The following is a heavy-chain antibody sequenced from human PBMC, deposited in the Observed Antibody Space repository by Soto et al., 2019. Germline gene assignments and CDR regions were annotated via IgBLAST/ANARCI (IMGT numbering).Heavy chain of an antibody. D-gene: IGHD2-15*01. CDR1: GGSISSGGYY. CDR2: IYYSGST. J-gene: IGHJ6*02. V-gene: IGHV4-31*03. Sequence: SETLSLTCTVSGGSISSGGYYWSWIHQHPGKGLEWIGYIYYSGSTYYSPSLKSRVTISVDTSKNQFSLKLSSVTAADTAVYYCARDRAVVAATIYYYYYGMDVWGQGTTVTVS. CDR3: ARDRAVVAATIYYYYYGMDV.